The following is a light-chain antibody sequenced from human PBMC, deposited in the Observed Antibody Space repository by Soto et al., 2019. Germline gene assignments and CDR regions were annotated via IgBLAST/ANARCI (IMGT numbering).Light chain of an antibody. CDR3: SSYTGSSTVV. CDR1: SSDVGGYNY. J-gene: IGLJ1*01. V-gene: IGLV2-14*01. CDR2: DGN. Sequence: QSVLTQPASVSVSPGQSITISCTGTSSDVGGYNYVSWYQQLPGKAPKLMIYDGNNRPSGVSNRFSGSKSGNTASLTISGLQAEDEADYYCSSYTGSSTVVFGTGTKLTVL.